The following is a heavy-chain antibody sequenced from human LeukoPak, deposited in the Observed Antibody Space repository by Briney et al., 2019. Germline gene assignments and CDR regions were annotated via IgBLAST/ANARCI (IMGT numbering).Heavy chain of an antibody. V-gene: IGHV4-38-2*02. Sequence: SETLSLTCTVSGYSISSGYYWGWIRQPPGKGLEWIGYIYYSGSTYYNPSLKSRVTISVDTSKNQFSLKLSSVTAADTAVYYCATSSRYYYYYYGMDVWGQGTTVTVSS. J-gene: IGHJ6*02. CDR3: ATSSRYYYYYYGMDV. CDR1: GYSISSGYY. D-gene: IGHD6-13*01. CDR2: IYYSGST.